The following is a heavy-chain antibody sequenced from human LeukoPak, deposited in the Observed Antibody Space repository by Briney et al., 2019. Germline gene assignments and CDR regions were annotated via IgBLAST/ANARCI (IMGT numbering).Heavy chain of an antibody. J-gene: IGHJ5*02. D-gene: IGHD1-26*01. V-gene: IGHV4-30-4*08. CDR3: ARADGNYYGWFDP. CDR1: SGSISSGNYD. Sequence: SETLSLTCTVSSGSISSGNYDWSWIRQPPGKGLEWIGYIYYRGSTYYNPSLGSRVTISVDTSKNQFSLNLSSVTAADTAVYFCARADGNYYGWFDPWGQGTLVTVSS. CDR2: IYYRGST.